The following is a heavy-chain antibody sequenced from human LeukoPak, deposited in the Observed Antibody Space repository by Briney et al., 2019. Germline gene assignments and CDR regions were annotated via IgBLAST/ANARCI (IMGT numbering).Heavy chain of an antibody. CDR1: GYTFTSYG. J-gene: IGHJ3*02. CDR2: ISAYNGNT. CDR3: ARESGGYSYGWEAFDI. D-gene: IGHD5-18*01. V-gene: IGHV1-18*01. Sequence: ASVKVSCKASGYTFTSYGISWVRQAPGQGLEWMGWISAYNGNTNYAQKLQGRVTMTTDTSTSTAYMELRSLRSDDTAVYYCARESGGYSYGWEAFDIWGQGTMVTVSS.